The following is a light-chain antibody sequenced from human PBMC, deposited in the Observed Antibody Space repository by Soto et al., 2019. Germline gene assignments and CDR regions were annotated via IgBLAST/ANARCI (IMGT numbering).Light chain of an antibody. CDR3: PHYADSPPVFT. V-gene: IGKV3-20*01. CDR2: AAS. Sequence: DIVLTQSPGTLSLSPGDRATLSCRTSRFVSNYYVAWYQQRPGQAPRLLIYAASSRATDIPDRFSGSGSGTDFTLTISRLEPEDFAVYYWPHYADSPPVFTFGPGTKVEI. CDR1: RFVSNYY. J-gene: IGKJ3*01.